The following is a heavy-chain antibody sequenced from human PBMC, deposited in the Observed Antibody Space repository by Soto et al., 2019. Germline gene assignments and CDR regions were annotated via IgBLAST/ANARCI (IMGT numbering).Heavy chain of an antibody. J-gene: IGHJ6*02. Sequence: ASVKVSCKASGYTFTSYAMHWVRQAPGQRLEWMGWINAGNGNTKYSQKFQGRVTITRDTSASTAYMELSSLRSEDTAVYYCARDKELRPRAYYYGMDVWGHGTTVTVSS. V-gene: IGHV1-3*01. CDR2: INAGNGNT. CDR1: GYTFTSYA. D-gene: IGHD1-7*01. CDR3: ARDKELRPRAYYYGMDV.